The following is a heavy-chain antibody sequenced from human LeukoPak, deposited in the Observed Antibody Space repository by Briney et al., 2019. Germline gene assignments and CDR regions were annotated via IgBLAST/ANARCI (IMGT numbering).Heavy chain of an antibody. CDR1: GFTFSTYP. V-gene: IGHV3-23*01. Sequence: GGSLRLSCSASGFTFSTYPMSWVRQAPGKGLEWVSYISRSGGYTYYRDSVKGRFTISRDSSVNTLYVQMNSLRAEDTAVYYCARGARGSEFDYWGQGSLVTVSS. J-gene: IGHJ4*02. CDR2: ISRSGGYT. D-gene: IGHD1-26*01. CDR3: ARGARGSEFDY.